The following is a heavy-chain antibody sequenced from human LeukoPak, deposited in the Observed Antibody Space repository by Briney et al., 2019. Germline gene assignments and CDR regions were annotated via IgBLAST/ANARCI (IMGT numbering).Heavy chain of an antibody. CDR3: AKDRSCINEVCHGDMDY. D-gene: IGHD2-8*01. V-gene: IGHV3-23*01. CDR2: ISGSGGST. CDR1: GFIFSSYA. J-gene: IGHJ4*02. Sequence: GGSLRLSCAASGFIFSSYAMSWVRQAPGKGLEWVSTISGSGGSTYYADSVKGRFTISRDNSKNTVYLKMNSLRPENTAGYYCAKDRSCINEVCHGDMDYWGQGTLVTASS.